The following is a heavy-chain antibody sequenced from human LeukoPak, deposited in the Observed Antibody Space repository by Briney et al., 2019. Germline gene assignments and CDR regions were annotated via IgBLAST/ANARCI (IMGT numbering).Heavy chain of an antibody. CDR3: TRARYYGSASYYSDAFDV. CDR1: VFTFGDYA. D-gene: IGHD3-10*01. CDR2: IRSKTHGGTP. V-gene: IGHV3-49*04. Sequence: QTGGSLGLSCTASVFTFGDYAFSWVRQAPGKGLQWVTFIRSKTHGGTPEYAASVKGRFTVSRDDSKSIAYLQIDSLKTEDTAVYYCTRARYYGSASYYSDAFDVWGQGTLVTVSS. J-gene: IGHJ3*01.